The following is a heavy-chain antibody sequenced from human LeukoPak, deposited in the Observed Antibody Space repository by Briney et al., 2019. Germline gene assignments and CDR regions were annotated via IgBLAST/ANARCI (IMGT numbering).Heavy chain of an antibody. D-gene: IGHD5-24*01. J-gene: IGHJ4*02. CDR2: ISSSSSYI. V-gene: IGHV3-21*01. Sequence: KAAGSLRLSCAASGFTFSSYSMNWVRQAPGKGLEWVSSISSSSSYIYYADSVKGRFTISRDNAKNSLYLQMNSLRAEDTAVYYCARDRVEMATTLFSYWGQGTLVTVSS. CDR3: ARDRVEMATTLFSY. CDR1: GFTFSSYS.